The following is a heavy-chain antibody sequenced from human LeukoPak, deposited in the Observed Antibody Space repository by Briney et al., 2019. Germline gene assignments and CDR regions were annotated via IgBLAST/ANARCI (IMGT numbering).Heavy chain of an antibody. CDR2: IFPGDSDT. V-gene: IGHV5-51*01. CDR1: GYSFTSFW. CDR3: ACSGVGAARPDAFDI. J-gene: IGHJ3*02. D-gene: IGHD6-6*01. Sequence: GESLKISCKGSGYSFTSFWIGWVRQMPGKGLEWMGIIFPGDSDTRYSPSFQGQVTISADKSISTAYLQWSSLKASDTAMYYCACSGVGAARPDAFDIWGQGTMVTVSS.